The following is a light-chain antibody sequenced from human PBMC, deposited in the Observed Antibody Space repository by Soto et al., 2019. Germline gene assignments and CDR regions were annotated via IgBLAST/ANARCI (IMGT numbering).Light chain of an antibody. CDR2: DVT. V-gene: IGLV2-11*01. CDR3: CSFAGSYTSYV. CDR1: TNY. J-gene: IGLJ1*01. Sequence: SVLTQPRSVSWSPGQSVTISCSGATNYVSWYQQHPGKAPKLMIYDVTKRPSGVPDRFSGSKSGSTASLTISGLQAEDEADYYCCSFAGSYTSYVFGTGTKVTVL.